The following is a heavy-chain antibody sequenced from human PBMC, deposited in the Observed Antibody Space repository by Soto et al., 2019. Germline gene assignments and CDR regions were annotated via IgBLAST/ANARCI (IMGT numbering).Heavy chain of an antibody. V-gene: IGHV3-74*01. CDR2: INTDGSST. J-gene: IGHJ3*02. D-gene: IGHD6-19*01. Sequence: GGSLRLSFADSGFSFSIYWMHWVLQGPGKGLVWVSRINTDGSSTNYEHSVEGRLTQSRDNAKNTPYLKMDFMAAEDTDVYYCGRVLKTVGWDNDVFDIWGQGTMVT. CDR3: GRVLKTVGWDNDVFDI. CDR1: GFSFSIYW.